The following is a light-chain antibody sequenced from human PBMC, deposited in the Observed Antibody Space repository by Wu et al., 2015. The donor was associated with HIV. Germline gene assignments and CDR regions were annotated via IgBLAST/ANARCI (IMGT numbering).Light chain of an antibody. CDR1: QSITTW. CDR3: QHYDSYPYT. V-gene: IGKV1-5*03. J-gene: IGKJ2*01. Sequence: DIQMTQSPSTLSAFVGDRVTITCRASQSITTWLAWYQQKPGKAPKLLIYKASTLESGVPSRFSGSGSGTESTLTISSLQPDDFATYYCQHYDSYPYTFGQGTKVEIK. CDR2: KAS.